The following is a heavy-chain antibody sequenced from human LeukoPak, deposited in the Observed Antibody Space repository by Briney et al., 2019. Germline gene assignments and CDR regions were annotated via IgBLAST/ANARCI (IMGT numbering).Heavy chain of an antibody. CDR1: GFTFSSYG. CDR3: ARDKGEQQLHNWFDP. Sequence: PGGSLRLSCAASGFTFSSYGMHWVRQAPGKGLEWVAVISYDGSNKYYADSVKGRFTISRDNSKNTLYLQMNSLRAEDTAVYYCARDKGEQQLHNWFDPWGQGTLVTVSS. D-gene: IGHD6-13*01. J-gene: IGHJ5*02. V-gene: IGHV3-30*03. CDR2: ISYDGSNK.